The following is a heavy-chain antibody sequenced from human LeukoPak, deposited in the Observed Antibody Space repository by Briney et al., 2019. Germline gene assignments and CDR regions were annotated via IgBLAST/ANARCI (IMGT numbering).Heavy chain of an antibody. D-gene: IGHD2-2*01. V-gene: IGHV1-69*13. CDR2: IIPIFGTA. Sequence: SVKVSCTASGGTFTSYAISWVRQAPGQGLEWMGGIIPIFGTANYAQKFQGRVTITADESTSTAYMELSSLRSEDTAVYYCARVPAAYDAFDIWGQGTMVTVSS. CDR3: ARVPAAYDAFDI. CDR1: GGTFTSYA. J-gene: IGHJ3*02.